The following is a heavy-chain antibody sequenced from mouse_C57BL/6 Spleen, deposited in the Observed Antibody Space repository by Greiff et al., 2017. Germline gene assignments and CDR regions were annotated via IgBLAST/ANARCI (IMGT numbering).Heavy chain of an antibody. D-gene: IGHD1-1*01. CDR1: GYTFTDHT. CDR3: ARGGHYYGSSHDSMDY. V-gene: IGHV1-78*01. J-gene: IGHJ4*01. CDR2: IYPRDGST. Sequence: QVQLQQSDAELVKPGASVKISCKVSGYTFTDHTIHWMKQRPEQGLEWIGYIYPRDGSTKYNEKFKGKATLTADKSSSTAYMQLNLLPSEDSAVYFCARGGHYYGSSHDSMDYWGQGTSVTVSS.